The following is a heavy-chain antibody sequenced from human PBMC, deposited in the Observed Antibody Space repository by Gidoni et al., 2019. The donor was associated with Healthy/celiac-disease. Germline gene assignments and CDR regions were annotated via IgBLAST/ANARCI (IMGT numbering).Heavy chain of an antibody. D-gene: IGHD2-15*01. J-gene: IGHJ6*03. CDR3: ARNHGGPPVYYYYMDV. CDR1: GCTFSSYA. V-gene: IGHV1-69*06. Sequence: QVQLVQSGAEVKKPGSSVKVSCKASGCTFSSYAISWVRQAPGQGLEWMGGIIPIFGTANYAQKFQGRVTITADKSTSTAYMELSSLRSEDTAVYYCARNHGGPPVYYYYMDVWGKGTTVTVSS. CDR2: IIPIFGTA.